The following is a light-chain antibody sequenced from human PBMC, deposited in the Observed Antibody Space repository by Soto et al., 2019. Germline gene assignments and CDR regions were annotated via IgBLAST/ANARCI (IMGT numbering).Light chain of an antibody. Sequence: DIQMTQSPSTLSASVGDRVTITCRASQSISSWLVWYQQKPAKAPKLLIYDASSLESGVPSRLSGSGSGTEFTLTISSLQPKDFATYYGQQYNSYWTLGQGTKVEIK. V-gene: IGKV1-5*01. CDR2: DAS. CDR1: QSISSW. J-gene: IGKJ1*01. CDR3: QQYNSYWT.